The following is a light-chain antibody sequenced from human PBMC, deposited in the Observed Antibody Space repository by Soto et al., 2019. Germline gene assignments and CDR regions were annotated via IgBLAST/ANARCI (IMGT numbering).Light chain of an antibody. J-gene: IGKJ4*01. CDR2: DAS. Sequence: EIVLTQSPATLSLSPGERATLSCRASQSLSSYLAWYQQKPGQAPRLLIYDASNRATGIPARFSGSGSGTDFTLAISSLEPEDFALYYCQQRRDWPLTFGGGTKVEI. CDR3: QQRRDWPLT. CDR1: QSLSSY. V-gene: IGKV3-11*01.